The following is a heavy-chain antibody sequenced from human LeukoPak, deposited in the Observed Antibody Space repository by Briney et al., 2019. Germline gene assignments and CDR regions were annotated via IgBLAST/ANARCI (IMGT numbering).Heavy chain of an antibody. J-gene: IGHJ3*02. D-gene: IGHD3-22*01. Sequence: PGGSLRLSCAASGFTFSSYWMSWVRQAPGKGLEWVANIKQDGSEKYYVDSVKGRFTISRDNAKNSLYLQMNSLRAEDTAVYYCARDSPFIGYYYDSSGYSPWAFDIWGQGTMVTVSS. CDR2: IKQDGSEK. V-gene: IGHV3-7*03. CDR3: ARDSPFIGYYYDSSGYSPWAFDI. CDR1: GFTFSSYW.